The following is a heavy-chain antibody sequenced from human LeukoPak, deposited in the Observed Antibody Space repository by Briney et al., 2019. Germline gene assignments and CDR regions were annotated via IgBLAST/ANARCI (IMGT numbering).Heavy chain of an antibody. Sequence: SETLSLTCTVSGGSISSGSYYWSWIRQPAGKGLEWIGSIYYSGSTYYNPSLKSRVTISVDTSKNQFSLKLSSVTAADTAVYYCARRGGSYYLAFDYWGQGTLVTVSS. D-gene: IGHD1-26*01. CDR3: ARRGGSYYLAFDY. V-gene: IGHV4-39*01. J-gene: IGHJ4*02. CDR2: IYYSGST. CDR1: GGSISSGSYY.